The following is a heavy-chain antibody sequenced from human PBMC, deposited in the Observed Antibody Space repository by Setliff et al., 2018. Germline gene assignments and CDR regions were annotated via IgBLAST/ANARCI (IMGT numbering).Heavy chain of an antibody. CDR2: INHSGST. D-gene: IGHD3-9*01. CDR3: ARHALSFDSAWDV. Sequence: PSETLSLTCAVYGGSFSNYYWSWIRQPPGKGLEWIGEINHSGSTNYNPSLESRVTIPVDTSKNQFSLKLSSVTAADTAVYYCARHALSFDSAWDVWGKGTTVTVSS. J-gene: IGHJ6*04. CDR1: GGSFSNYY. V-gene: IGHV4-34*01.